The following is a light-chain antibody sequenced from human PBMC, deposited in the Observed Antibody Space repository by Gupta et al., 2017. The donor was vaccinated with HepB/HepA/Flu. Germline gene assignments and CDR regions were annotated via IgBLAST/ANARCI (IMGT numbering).Light chain of an antibody. J-gene: IGKJ1*01. CDR2: DAT. CDR1: QSVSSN. V-gene: IGKV3-15*01. CDR3: QHYSHWWT. Sequence: EIVMTQSPATLSVSPGERATLSCRASQSVSSNVAWYQRRPGQAPRLLIYDATTRATGIPARFRGSGSETDFTLTISSLHSEDLAVYYCQHYSHWWTFGQGTKVGIK.